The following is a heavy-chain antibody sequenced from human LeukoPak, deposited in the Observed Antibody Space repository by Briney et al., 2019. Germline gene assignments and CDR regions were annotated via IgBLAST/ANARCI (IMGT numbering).Heavy chain of an antibody. V-gene: IGHV3-48*01. D-gene: IGHD3-10*01. CDR3: ARSAVRGVACDY. J-gene: IGHJ4*02. CDR2: ISTSSRST. CDR1: GFTFSGFS. Sequence: GGFLRLSCTASGFTFSGFSMHWVRQAPGKGLEWLSYISTSSRSTYYADSVKGRFTISRDNAENTLFLDMHSLRPGDSAVYYCARSAVRGVACDYWGQGTLLTVSS.